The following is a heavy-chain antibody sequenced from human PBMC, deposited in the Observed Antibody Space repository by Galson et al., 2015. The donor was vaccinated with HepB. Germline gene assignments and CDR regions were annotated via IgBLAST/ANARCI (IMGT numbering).Heavy chain of an antibody. V-gene: IGHV3-74*01. CDR3: ARDRSARHSGYDWGYYHYYGMDV. CDR1: GLTFSSHW. Sequence: SLRLSCAASGLTFSSHWMHWVRQAPGKGLVWVSRINSAGSSTNYADSVKGRFTISRDNAKNTLYLQMNSLRAEDTAVYYCARDRSARHSGYDWGYYHYYGMDVWGQGTTVTVSS. CDR2: INSAGSST. J-gene: IGHJ6*02. D-gene: IGHD5-12*01.